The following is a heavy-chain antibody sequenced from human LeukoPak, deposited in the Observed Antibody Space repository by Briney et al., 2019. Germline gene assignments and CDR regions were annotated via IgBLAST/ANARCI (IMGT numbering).Heavy chain of an antibody. D-gene: IGHD6-13*01. CDR3: ARDEVGYSSSWYSVGSFDY. V-gene: IGHV4-38-2*02. J-gene: IGHJ4*02. CDR1: GYSVSSGYY. CDR2: IYHSGST. Sequence: SETLSLTCTVSGYSVSSGYYWGWIRQPPGKGLEWIGSIYHSGSTYYNPSLKSRVTISVDTSKNQFSLKLSSVTAADTAVYYCARDEVGYSSSWYSVGSFDYWGQGTLVTVSS.